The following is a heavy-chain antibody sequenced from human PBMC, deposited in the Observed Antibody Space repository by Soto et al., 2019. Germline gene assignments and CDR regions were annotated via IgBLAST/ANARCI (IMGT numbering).Heavy chain of an antibody. CDR3: ARESDYYGSGSYPLLDDLLEPLYGMDV. CDR1: GYTFTSYY. J-gene: IGHJ6*02. V-gene: IGHV1-46*01. CDR2: INPSGGST. Sequence: ASVKVSCKASGYTFTSYYMHWVRQAPGQGLEWMGIINPSGGSTSYAQKFQGRVTMTRDTSTSTVYMELSSLRSEDTAVYYCARESDYYGSGSYPLLDDLLEPLYGMDVWGQGTTVTVSS. D-gene: IGHD3-10*01.